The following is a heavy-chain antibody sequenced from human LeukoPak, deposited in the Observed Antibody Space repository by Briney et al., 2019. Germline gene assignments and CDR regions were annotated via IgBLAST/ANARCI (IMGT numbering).Heavy chain of an antibody. V-gene: IGHV3-48*03. D-gene: IGHD3-3*01. Sequence: QTGGSLRLSCAASGFTFTSYEMNWVRQAPGKGLEWVSYISSSGTTIYYADSVKGRFTTSRDNAKNSLYLQMNSLRAEDTAVYYCARDFYDFWSGYYPSLDYWGQGTLVTVSS. CDR3: ARDFYDFWSGYYPSLDY. J-gene: IGHJ4*02. CDR2: ISSSGTTI. CDR1: GFTFTSYE.